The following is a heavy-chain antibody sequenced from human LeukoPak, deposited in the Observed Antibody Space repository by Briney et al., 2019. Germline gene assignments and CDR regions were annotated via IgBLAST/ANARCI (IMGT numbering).Heavy chain of an antibody. CDR1: GYTFTSYG. V-gene: IGHV1-18*01. J-gene: IGHJ4*02. CDR3: ARVIGNYYDSIEDY. Sequence: ASVKASCKASGYTFTSYGISWVRQAPGQGLECMGRTSAYNGNTNYAQKLQGRVTMTTDTSTSTAYMELRSLRSDETAVYYCARVIGNYYDSIEDYWGQGTLVTVSS. D-gene: IGHD3-22*01. CDR2: TSAYNGNT.